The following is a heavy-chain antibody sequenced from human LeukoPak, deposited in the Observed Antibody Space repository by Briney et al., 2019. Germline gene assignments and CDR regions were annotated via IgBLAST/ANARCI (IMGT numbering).Heavy chain of an antibody. CDR2: IIPLFGTA. V-gene: IGHV1-69*05. D-gene: IGHD3/OR15-3a*01. CDR1: GGTFSNYA. Sequence: SVKVSCKTSGGTFSNYALSWVRQAPGQGLEWMGRIIPLFGTANYAQKFQGRVTFTTDESTSTAYMELSSLRSDDTAVYYCASPKDSDASASDYWGQGTLVTVSS. CDR3: ASPKDSDASASDY. J-gene: IGHJ4*02.